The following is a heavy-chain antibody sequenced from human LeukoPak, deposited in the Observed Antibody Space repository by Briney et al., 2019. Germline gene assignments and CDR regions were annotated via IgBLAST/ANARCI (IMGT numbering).Heavy chain of an antibody. D-gene: IGHD3-16*01. Sequence: GASVKVSCKASGYTFTNYYIHWVRQAPGQGLEWMGIFNPSGYNPNYAQTTYSQKLQGRVTMTGDTSTSTAYVELSSLSSEDTAIYYCARELHGGYFDNWGQGTLVAVSS. CDR3: ARELHGGYFDN. CDR2: FNPSGYNP. CDR1: GYTFTNYY. V-gene: IGHV1-46*04. J-gene: IGHJ4*02.